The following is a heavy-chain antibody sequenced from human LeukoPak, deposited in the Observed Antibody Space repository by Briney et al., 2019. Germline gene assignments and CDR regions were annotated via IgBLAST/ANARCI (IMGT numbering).Heavy chain of an antibody. J-gene: IGHJ6*03. CDR2: IRYDGSNK. D-gene: IGHD6-6*01. CDR1: GFTFSNYG. CDR3: AKALGSSSSYYYYYMDV. Sequence: GGSLRLSCAASGFTFSNYGMHWVRQAPGKGLEWVAFIRYDGSNKYYADSVKGRFTISRDNSKNTLYLQMNSLRAEDTAVYYCAKALGSSSSYYYYYMDVWGKGTTVTVSS. V-gene: IGHV3-30*02.